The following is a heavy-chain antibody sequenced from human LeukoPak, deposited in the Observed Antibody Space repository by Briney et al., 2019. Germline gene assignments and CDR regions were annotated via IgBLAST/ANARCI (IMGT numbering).Heavy chain of an antibody. CDR2: IYTSGST. CDR3: AREVQYDILTGYYGFDP. D-gene: IGHD3-9*01. J-gene: IGHJ5*02. Sequence: PSETLSLTCTVSGGSISSGYYYWSWIRQPAGKGLEWIGRIYTSGSTNYNPSLKSRVTISVDTSKNQFSLKLSSVTAADTAVYYCAREVQYDILTGYYGFDPWGQGTLVTVSS. CDR1: GGSISSGYYY. V-gene: IGHV4-61*02.